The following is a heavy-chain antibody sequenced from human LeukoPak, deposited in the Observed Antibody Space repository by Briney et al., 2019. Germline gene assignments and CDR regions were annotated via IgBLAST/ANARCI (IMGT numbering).Heavy chain of an antibody. CDR2: ISGSGGST. J-gene: IGHJ4*02. CDR1: GFTFSSYA. CDR3: AKDKYYGSGSYYYFDY. D-gene: IGHD3-10*01. Sequence: GGSLRLSCAASGFTFSSYAMSWVRQAPGKGLERVSAISGSGGSTYYADSVKGRFTISRDNSKNTLYLQMNSLRAEDTAVYYCAKDKYYGSGSYYYFDYWGQGTLVTVSS. V-gene: IGHV3-23*01.